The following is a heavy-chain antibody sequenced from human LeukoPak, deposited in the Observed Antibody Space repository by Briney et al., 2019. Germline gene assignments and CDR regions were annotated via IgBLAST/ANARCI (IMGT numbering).Heavy chain of an antibody. Sequence: SETLSLTCTVSGDSISRYYWSWIRQPPGKGLEWMGYLYDRGSTNYNPSLKSRVKILVDKSKNRFSLKLNSVTAADTAVYYCARSLAVVADIRAFDIWGQGTMVTVST. J-gene: IGHJ3*02. D-gene: IGHD2-15*01. V-gene: IGHV4-59*01. CDR1: GDSISRYY. CDR2: LYDRGST. CDR3: ARSLAVVADIRAFDI.